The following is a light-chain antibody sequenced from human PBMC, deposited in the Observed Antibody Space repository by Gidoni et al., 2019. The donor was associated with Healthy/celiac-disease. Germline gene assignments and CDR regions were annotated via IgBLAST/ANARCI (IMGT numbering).Light chain of an antibody. J-gene: IGKJ3*01. Sequence: PGTLSLSPGERATLSCRASQSVSSSYLAWYQQKPGQAPRLLIYGASSRATGIPDRFSGSGSGTDFTLTISRLEPEDFAVYYCQQYGSSPRTFXPXTKVXIK. V-gene: IGKV3-20*01. CDR2: GAS. CDR3: QQYGSSPRT. CDR1: QSVSSSY.